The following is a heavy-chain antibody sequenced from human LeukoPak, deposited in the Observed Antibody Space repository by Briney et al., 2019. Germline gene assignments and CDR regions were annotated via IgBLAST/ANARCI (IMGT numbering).Heavy chain of an antibody. CDR2: INWNGGST. CDR3: ARGQYSSSWYRFFDY. V-gene: IGHV3-20*04. Sequence: GGSLRLSCAASGFTFSYYSMNWVRQAPGKGLEWVSGINWNGGSTGYADSVKGRYTISRDNAKNSLYLQMNSLRAEDTALYYCARGQYSSSWYRFFDYWGQGTLVTVSS. D-gene: IGHD6-13*01. J-gene: IGHJ4*02. CDR1: GFTFSYYS.